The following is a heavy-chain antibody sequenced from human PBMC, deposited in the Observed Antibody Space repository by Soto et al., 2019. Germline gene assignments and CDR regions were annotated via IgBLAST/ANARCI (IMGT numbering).Heavy chain of an antibody. Sequence: EVQLVESGGGLVQPGGSLRLSCAASGFTFSSYSMNWVRQAPGKGLEWVSYISSTTIYYADSVKGRFTISRDNAKNSLYLQRNSLRAEDTAVYYWARDGGQWLNWFDPWGQGTLVTVSS. CDR3: ARDGGQWLNWFDP. CDR1: GFTFSSYS. V-gene: IGHV3-48*01. CDR2: ISSTTI. J-gene: IGHJ5*02. D-gene: IGHD6-19*01.